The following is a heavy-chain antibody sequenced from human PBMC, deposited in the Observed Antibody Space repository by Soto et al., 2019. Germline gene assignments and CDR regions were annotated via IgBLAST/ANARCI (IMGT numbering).Heavy chain of an antibody. V-gene: IGHV1-3*01. D-gene: IGHD3-3*02. Sequence: GASVKVSGKATGYTFSAYTMNWVRQAPGQSLEWMGWINAGSGNTKYSQNFQGRVSITRDTSASTVYMELTGLTSEDTAVYYCARDTETLGPRANDALDIWGQGTMVTV. CDR3: ARDTETLGPRANDALDI. CDR2: INAGSGNT. CDR1: GYTFSAYT. J-gene: IGHJ3*02.